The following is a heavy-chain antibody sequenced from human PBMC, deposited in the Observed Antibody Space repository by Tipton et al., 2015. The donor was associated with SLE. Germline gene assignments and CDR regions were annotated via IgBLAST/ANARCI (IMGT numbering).Heavy chain of an antibody. J-gene: IGHJ6*02. D-gene: IGHD3-10*01. V-gene: IGHV3-30*04. CDR2: ISYDGSNK. Sequence: SLRLSCAASGFTFSSYAMHWVRQAPGKGLEWVAVISYDGSNKYYADSVKGRFTISRDNSKNTLYLQMNSLRAEDTAVYYCAREAYYYGSGSYVDYGMDVGGQGTTVTVSS. CDR3: AREAYYYGSGSYVDYGMDV. CDR1: GFTFSSYA.